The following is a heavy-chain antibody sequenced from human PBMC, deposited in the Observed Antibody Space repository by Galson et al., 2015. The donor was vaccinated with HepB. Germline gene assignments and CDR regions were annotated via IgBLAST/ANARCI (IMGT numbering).Heavy chain of an antibody. CDR2: IIPIFGTA. V-gene: IGHV1-69*13. CDR3: ARHSRITYYYHYMDV. Sequence: SVKVSCKASGGTFSTYAISWVRQAPGQGLEWLGGIIPIFGTAKYGQKFQDRVTITADVSTSTAYMELSSLRSEDTAVYYCARHSRITYYYHYMDVWGKGTTVTVSS. CDR1: GGTFSTYA. J-gene: IGHJ6*03.